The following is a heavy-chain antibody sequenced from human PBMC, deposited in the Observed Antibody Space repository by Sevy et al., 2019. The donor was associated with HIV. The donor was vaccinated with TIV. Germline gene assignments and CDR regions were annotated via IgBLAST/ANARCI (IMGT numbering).Heavy chain of an antibody. CDR3: ASLAVAGHKQAYNS. CDR1: GDSITSSDYW. J-gene: IGHJ4*02. Sequence: SETLSLTCTVSGDSITSSDYWWDWIRQPPGEGLDWIGIIYWSGTTFYNPSLKSRVTISVDTSKNQFSLKLTSLTAADTSVYYCASLAVAGHKQAYNSWSQGTLVTVSS. D-gene: IGHD6-19*01. V-gene: IGHV4-39*01. CDR2: IYWSGTT.